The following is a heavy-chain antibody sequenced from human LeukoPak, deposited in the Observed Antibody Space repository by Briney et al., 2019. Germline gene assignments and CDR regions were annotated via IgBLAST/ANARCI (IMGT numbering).Heavy chain of an antibody. CDR3: ARGMVRGVSLLHY. CDR1: GGSFSGYY. V-gene: IGHV4-34*01. D-gene: IGHD3-10*01. J-gene: IGHJ4*02. Sequence: SETLSLTCAVYGGSFSGYYWSWIRQPPGKGLEWIGEINHSGSTNYNPSLKSRVTISVDTSKNQFSLKLSSVTAADTAVYYCARGMVRGVSLLHYGGQGTLATVSS. CDR2: INHSGST.